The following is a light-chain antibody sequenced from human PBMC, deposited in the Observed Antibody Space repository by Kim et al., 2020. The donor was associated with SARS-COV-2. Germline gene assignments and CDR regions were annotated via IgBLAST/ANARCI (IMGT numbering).Light chain of an antibody. Sequence: IQLTQSPSSLSASVGDRVTITCRASQGISSYLAWYQQKPGKAPNLLIYGASTLQSGVPSRFSGSGSGTDFTLTISSLQPEDSATYFCQQLKSYPLTFGGGTKVDIK. V-gene: IGKV1-9*01. CDR2: GAS. J-gene: IGKJ4*01. CDR1: QGISSY. CDR3: QQLKSYPLT.